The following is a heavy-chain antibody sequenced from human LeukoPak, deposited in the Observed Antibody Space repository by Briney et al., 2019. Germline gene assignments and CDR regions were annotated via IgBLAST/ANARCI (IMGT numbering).Heavy chain of an antibody. J-gene: IGHJ6*03. CDR1: GGTFSSYA. Sequence: SVKVSCKASGGTFSSYAISWVRQAPGQGLEWMGGIIPIFGTANYAQKFQGRVTITADESTSTAYMELSSLRSEDTAVYYCARVIGYCSSTSCFTYYYYYMDVWGKGTTDTVSS. V-gene: IGHV1-69*13. D-gene: IGHD2-2*02. CDR3: ARVIGYCSSTSCFTYYYYYMDV. CDR2: IIPIFGTA.